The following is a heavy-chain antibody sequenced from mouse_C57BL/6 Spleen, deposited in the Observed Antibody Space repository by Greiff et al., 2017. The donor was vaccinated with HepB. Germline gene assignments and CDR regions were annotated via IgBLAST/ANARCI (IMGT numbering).Heavy chain of an antibody. J-gene: IGHJ1*03. CDR3: TTDPYYYGSSRWYFDV. CDR1: GFNFKDDY. Sequence: VQLQQSGAELVRPGASVKLSCTASGFNFKDDYMHWVKQRPEQGLEWIGWIDPENGDTEYASKFQGKATITADTSSNTAYLQLSSLTSEDTAVYYWTTDPYYYGSSRWYFDVWGTGTTVTVSS. CDR2: IDPENGDT. V-gene: IGHV14-4*01. D-gene: IGHD1-1*01.